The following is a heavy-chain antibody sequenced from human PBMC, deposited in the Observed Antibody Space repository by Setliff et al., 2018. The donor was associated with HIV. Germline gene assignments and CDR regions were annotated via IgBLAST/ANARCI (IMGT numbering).Heavy chain of an antibody. CDR1: GYSISSGYY. CDR3: ARAPITIFGVIIIPVYFDY. V-gene: IGHV4-38-2*01. J-gene: IGHJ4*02. D-gene: IGHD3-3*01. Sequence: LSLTCAVSGYSISSGYYWGWVRQPPEKGLEWIGSFYHSGSTYYNPSLKSRVTISVDTSKNQFSLKLSSVTAADTAVYYCARAPITIFGVIIIPVYFDYWGQGTQVTV. CDR2: FYHSGST.